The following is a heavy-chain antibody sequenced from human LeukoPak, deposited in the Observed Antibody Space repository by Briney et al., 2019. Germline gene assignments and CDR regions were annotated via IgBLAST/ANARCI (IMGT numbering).Heavy chain of an antibody. D-gene: IGHD3-3*01. CDR1: GFTFDDYG. Sequence: RSGGSLRLSCAASGFTFDDYGMSWVRQAPGKGLEWVSGINWNGGSTGYADPVKGRFTISRDNAKNSLYLQMNSLRAEDTALYYCARAGFLEWLLLGAYMDVWGKGTTVTVSS. J-gene: IGHJ6*03. V-gene: IGHV3-20*04. CDR3: ARAGFLEWLLLGAYMDV. CDR2: INWNGGST.